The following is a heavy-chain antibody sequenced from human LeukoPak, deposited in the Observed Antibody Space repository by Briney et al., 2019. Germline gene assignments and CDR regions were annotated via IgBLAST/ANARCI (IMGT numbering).Heavy chain of an antibody. V-gene: IGHV3-11*04. CDR2: ISSSYSTI. D-gene: IGHD5-18*01. CDR1: GFTFSDYY. Sequence: GGSLRLSCAASGFTFSDYYMSWIRQARGKGVEWVSYISSSYSTIYYAASVQVRFTISRYNAKNSLYLQMNSLRAEDTAVYYCARDPSGYSYGLNWFDPWGQGTLVTVSS. CDR3: ARDPSGYSYGLNWFDP. J-gene: IGHJ5*02.